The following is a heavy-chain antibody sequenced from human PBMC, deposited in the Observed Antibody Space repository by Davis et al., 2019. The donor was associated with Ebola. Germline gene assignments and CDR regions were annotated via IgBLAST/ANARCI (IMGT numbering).Heavy chain of an antibody. CDR1: GYSISSGYY. Sequence: SETLSLTCAVSGYSISSGYYWGWIRQPPGKGLEWIGYIYYSGSTNYNPSLKSRVTISVDTSKNQFSLKLSSVTAADTAVYYCARGIAAAGPFDYWGQGTLVTVSS. CDR3: ARGIAAAGPFDY. J-gene: IGHJ4*02. D-gene: IGHD6-13*01. CDR2: IYYSGST. V-gene: IGHV4-38-2*01.